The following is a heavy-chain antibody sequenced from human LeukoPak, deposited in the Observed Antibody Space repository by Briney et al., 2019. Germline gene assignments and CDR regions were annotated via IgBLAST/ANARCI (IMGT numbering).Heavy chain of an antibody. CDR3: ARDHSALASYPNP. CDR1: GFTFSSYA. CDR2: IFGGGGT. V-gene: IGHV3-66*01. J-gene: IGHJ5*02. Sequence: PGGSLRLSCAASGFTFSSYAMSWVRQVPGKGLEWVSVIFGGGGTHYADSVKGRFTISRDNSKNTLYLQMNSLRVEDTAIYYCARDHSALASYPNPWGQGTLVTVSS. D-gene: IGHD3-10*01.